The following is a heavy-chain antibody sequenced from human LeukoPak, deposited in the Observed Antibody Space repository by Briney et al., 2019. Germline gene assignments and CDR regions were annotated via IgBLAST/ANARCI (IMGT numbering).Heavy chain of an antibody. CDR1: GGTFSSYT. CDR2: IIPILGIA. D-gene: IGHD6-6*01. V-gene: IGHV1-69*04. J-gene: IGHJ4*02. CDR3: ARDFEYSSSSLDY. Sequence: GASVKVSCKASGGTFSSYTISWVRQAPGQGLEWMGRIIPILGIANYAQKFQGRVTITADESTSTAYMELSSLRSEDTAVYYCARDFEYSSSSLDYWGQGTLVTVSS.